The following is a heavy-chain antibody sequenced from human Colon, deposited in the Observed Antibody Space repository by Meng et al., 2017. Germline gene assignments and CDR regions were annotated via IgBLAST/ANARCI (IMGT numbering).Heavy chain of an antibody. V-gene: IGHV4-4*02. Sequence: QVQPQESGPRRVKPSGTLFLTCTVSGGSISSNNWWSWVRQSPGRGLEWIGEIYQSGSTNYSPSLKSRVTISLDKSKNQFSLKVSYMTAADTAVYFCARVPTTVDPFESWGQGTLVTVSS. CDR2: IYQSGST. CDR1: GGSISSNNW. J-gene: IGHJ4*02. CDR3: ARVPTTVDPFES. D-gene: IGHD4-23*01.